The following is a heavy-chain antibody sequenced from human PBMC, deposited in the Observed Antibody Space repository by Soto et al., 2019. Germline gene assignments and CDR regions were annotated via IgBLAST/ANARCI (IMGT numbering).Heavy chain of an antibody. J-gene: IGHJ4*02. V-gene: IGHV3-72*01. CDR3: ARTSTGVFGDY. D-gene: IGHD2-8*02. CDR2: TRNKANSYTT. CDR1: GFTFSDHY. Sequence: GGSLRLSCAASGFTFSDHYMDWVRQAPGKGLEWVGRTRNKANSYTTEYAASVKGRFTISRDDSKNSLYLQMNSLKTEDTAVYYCARTSTGVFGDYWGQGTLVTVSS.